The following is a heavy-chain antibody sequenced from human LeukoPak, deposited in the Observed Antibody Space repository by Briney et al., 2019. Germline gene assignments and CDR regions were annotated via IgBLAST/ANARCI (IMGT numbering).Heavy chain of an antibody. CDR2: IIPILGIT. V-gene: IGHV1-69*04. D-gene: IGHD2-21*02. Sequence: SVKVSCKASGCTFSSYAISWVRQAPGQGLEWMGRIIPILGITNYAQKFQGRVTITADKSTNTAYMELNSLRSEDTAVYYCARERAYCGGGCYSTSFDPWGPGTLVTVSS. J-gene: IGHJ5*02. CDR3: ARERAYCGGGCYSTSFDP. CDR1: GCTFSSYA.